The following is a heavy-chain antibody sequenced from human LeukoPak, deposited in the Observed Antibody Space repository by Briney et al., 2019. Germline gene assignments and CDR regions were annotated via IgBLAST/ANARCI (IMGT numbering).Heavy chain of an antibody. CDR3: ARESIAARSFDY. CDR1: GYTFTGYY. CDR2: INPNSGGT. V-gene: IGHV1-2*02. Sequence: ASVKVSCKASGYTFTGYYMHWVRQAPGQGLEWMGWINPNSGGTNYAQKFQGRVTMTRDTSISTAYMELSRLRSDDTAVCYCARESIAARSFDYWGQGTLVTVSS. D-gene: IGHD6-6*01. J-gene: IGHJ4*02.